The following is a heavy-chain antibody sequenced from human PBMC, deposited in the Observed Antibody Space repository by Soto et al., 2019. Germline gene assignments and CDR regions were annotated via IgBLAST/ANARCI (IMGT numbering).Heavy chain of an antibody. CDR1: GGSISRGGYY. CDR2: IYYSGST. V-gene: IGHV4-31*03. CDR3: ARVISYGYFAY. J-gene: IGHJ4*02. D-gene: IGHD1-26*01. Sequence: QVQLQESGPGLVKPSQTLSLPCTVSGGSISRGGYYWSWIRQHPGKGLEWIGYIYYSGSTYYNPSLNSRVTISVDTYKNQSALKLSSVTAADTAVYYCARVISYGYFAYWGQGTLVTVSS.